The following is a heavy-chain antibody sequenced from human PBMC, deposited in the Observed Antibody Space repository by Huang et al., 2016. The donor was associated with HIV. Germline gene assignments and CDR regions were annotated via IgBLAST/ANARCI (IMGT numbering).Heavy chain of an antibody. CDR1: GYIFTTYS. J-gene: IGHJ3*01. V-gene: IGHV1-3*01. D-gene: IGHD2-2*03. CDR2: INPGNGRF. Sequence: QVQLVQSGAEFKKPGASLKLSCAASGYIFTTYSIHWFRRVPGQSLQWLGWINPGNGRFPFLQSFNGRVILSRDLSAATVYMQLSGLTADDTATYFCARAARGDGYHGAFDVWGQGTMVTV. CDR3: ARAARGDGYHGAFDV.